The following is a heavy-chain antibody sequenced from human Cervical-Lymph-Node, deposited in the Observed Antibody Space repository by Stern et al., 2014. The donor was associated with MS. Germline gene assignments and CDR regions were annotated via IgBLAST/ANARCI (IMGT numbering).Heavy chain of an antibody. CDR3: AHEIAGLVPFDF. D-gene: IGHD6-13*01. J-gene: IGHJ4*02. V-gene: IGHV2-5*02. CDR2: IYWDDDK. CDR1: GFSLNTTGVG. Sequence: QVTLRESGPTLVKPTQTLTLTCTFSGFSLNTTGVGVGWIRQPPGKALEGLALIYWDDDKHYSPSLKSRLTITKDTSKNLVVLTMPNMDPVDTATYYCAHEIAGLVPFDFWGQGTLVTVSS.